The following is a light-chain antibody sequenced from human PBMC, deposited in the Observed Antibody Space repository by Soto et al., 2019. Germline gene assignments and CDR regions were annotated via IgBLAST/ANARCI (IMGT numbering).Light chain of an antibody. CDR2: KAS. CDR1: QSISSW. CDR3: QQYNSYSRT. Sequence: DIQMTQSPSTLSASVGDRVTITCRASQSISSWLGWYQQKPGKAPKLLIYKASNLESGVPSRFSGSGSGTEFTLTISSLQPDDFATYHCQQYNSYSRTCGQGTKVEIK. J-gene: IGKJ1*01. V-gene: IGKV1-5*03.